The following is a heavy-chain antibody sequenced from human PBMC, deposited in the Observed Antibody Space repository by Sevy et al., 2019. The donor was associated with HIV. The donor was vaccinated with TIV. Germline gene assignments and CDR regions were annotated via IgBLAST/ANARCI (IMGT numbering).Heavy chain of an antibody. V-gene: IGHV1-8*01. D-gene: IGHD6-13*01. Sequence: ASVQVSCKASGYTFTSYDINWVRQATGQGLERMGWMNPNRGNTGYAQKFQGRVTMTRNTSISTAYMELSSLRAEDTAVYYCARDFSSSWQSPWFDPWGQGTLVTVSS. CDR2: MNPNRGNT. CDR1: GYTFTSYD. CDR3: ARDFSSSWQSPWFDP. J-gene: IGHJ5*02.